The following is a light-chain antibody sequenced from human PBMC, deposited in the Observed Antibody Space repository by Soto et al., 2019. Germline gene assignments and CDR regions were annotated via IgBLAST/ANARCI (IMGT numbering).Light chain of an antibody. J-gene: IGKJ2*01. CDR2: WAS. V-gene: IGKV4-1*01. CDR3: QQYESTPPT. CDR1: QSVLYSSNNKNY. Sequence: DIVMTQSPXXXXVSLGERXTINCKSSQSVLYSSNNKNYLAWYQQRPGQPPKLLIYWASTRESGVPDRFSGSGSGTDFTLTITSLQAEDVAVYYCQQYESTPPTFGQGTKLEIK.